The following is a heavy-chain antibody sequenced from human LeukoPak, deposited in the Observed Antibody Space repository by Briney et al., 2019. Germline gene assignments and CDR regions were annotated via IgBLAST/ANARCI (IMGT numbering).Heavy chain of an antibody. D-gene: IGHD3-22*01. CDR2: ISTSNITI. V-gene: IGHV3-48*01. CDR1: GFTFSTYP. CDR3: ARGIGIVVIYDY. J-gene: IGHJ4*02. Sequence: GGSLRLSCAASGFTFSTYPMNWVRQAPGKGLEWVSYISTSNITIHYADSVKGRFTIFRDNAKNSLYLQMNSLRAEDTAVYFCARGIGIVVIYDYWGQGTLVTVSS.